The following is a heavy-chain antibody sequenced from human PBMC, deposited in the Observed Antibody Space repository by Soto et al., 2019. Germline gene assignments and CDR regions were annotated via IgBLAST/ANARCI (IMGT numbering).Heavy chain of an antibody. D-gene: IGHD1-1*01. CDR1: GFTFKSYG. J-gene: IGHJ4*02. Sequence: GGSLRLSCAASGFTFKSYGMHWVRQAPGKGLEWVAVISYGGNNKYYADSVEGRFTISRDIPKNTLYLQLNSLRAEDTAVYYCAKEGLYKTLDYWGQGTLVTVSS. CDR2: ISYGGNNK. CDR3: AKEGLYKTLDY. V-gene: IGHV3-30*18.